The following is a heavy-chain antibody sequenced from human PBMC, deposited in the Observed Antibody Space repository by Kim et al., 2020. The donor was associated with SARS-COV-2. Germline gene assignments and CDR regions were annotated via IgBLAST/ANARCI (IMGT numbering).Heavy chain of an antibody. CDR1: GFTFSSYG. D-gene: IGHD1-26*01. CDR3: ARAVGAYDWFDP. V-gene: IGHV3-33*01. J-gene: IGHJ5*02. Sequence: GGSLRLSCAASGFTFSSYGMHWVRQAPGKGLEWVAVIWYDGSNKYYADSVRGRFTISRDNSKNTLYLQMNSLRAEDTAVYYCARAVGAYDWFDPSGQGTLVTVSS. CDR2: IWYDGSNK.